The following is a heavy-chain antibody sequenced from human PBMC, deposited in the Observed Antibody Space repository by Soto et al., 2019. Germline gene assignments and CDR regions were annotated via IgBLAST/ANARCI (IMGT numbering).Heavy chain of an antibody. Sequence: SETLSLTCTVSVGSISSSSYYWGWIRQPPGKGLEWIGEVYHSGSTNYNPSLKSRVTISVDTSNNQFSLNLKSVTAADTAVYYCATLPPRIVVVVLPIPSWGQGTLVTVSS. D-gene: IGHD2-15*01. J-gene: IGHJ4*02. CDR2: VYHSGST. V-gene: IGHV4-39*07. CDR3: ATLPPRIVVVVLPIPS. CDR1: VGSISSSSYY.